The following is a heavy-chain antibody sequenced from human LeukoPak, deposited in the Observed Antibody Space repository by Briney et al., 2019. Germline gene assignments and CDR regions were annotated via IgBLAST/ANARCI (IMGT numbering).Heavy chain of an antibody. J-gene: IGHJ5*02. CDR1: GYTPSSYP. D-gene: IGHD6-6*01. CDR3: AKDSSSYQA. CDR2: ISGSGGST. Sequence: GGSLRLSCPASGYTPSSYPMSWLRQAPGKGLEWVSAISGSGGSTYYADSVKGRFTISRDNSKNTLYLQMNSLRAEDTAVYYCAKDSSSYQAWGERTLVTVSS. V-gene: IGHV3-23*01.